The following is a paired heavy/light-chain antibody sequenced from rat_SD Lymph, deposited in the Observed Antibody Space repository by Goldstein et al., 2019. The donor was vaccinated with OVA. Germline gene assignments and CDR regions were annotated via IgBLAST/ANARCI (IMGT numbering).Heavy chain of an antibody. J-gene: IGHJ2*01. CDR3: AKHGYNNFGYFFDY. CDR1: GFTFADFY. Sequence: EVKLLESGGGLVQPGGSLRLSCAASGFTFADFYMSWIRQSPGKAPEWLTFIRHKPNGFTTEYNPSVNGRFTISRDDSQNVLYLQMNTLRAEDTAIYYCAKHGYNNFGYFFDYWGQGVMVTVSS. D-gene: IGHD1-10*01. V-gene: IGHV7-6*01. CDR2: IRHKPNGFTT.
Light chain of an antibody. CDR3: QQWNYPPMT. CDR1: SSVSF. Sequence: EIVLTQSPTTMAASPGEKVTITCHASSSVSFMHWYQQKPGASPKPWIYATSTLASGVPDRFSGSGSGTSYSLTINNVEAEDAATYFCQQWNYPPMTFGGGTKLELK. V-gene: IGKV4S9*01. CDR2: ATS. J-gene: IGKJ1*01.